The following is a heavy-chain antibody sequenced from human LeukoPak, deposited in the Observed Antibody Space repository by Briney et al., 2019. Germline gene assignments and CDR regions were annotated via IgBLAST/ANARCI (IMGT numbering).Heavy chain of an antibody. Sequence: ASVKVSCKASGYTFTDYSMHWVRQAPGQGLEWMGWINPNSGVTNYAQKFQGGVTMTTDTSISTAYMELSRLTSDDTAVYYCARDFTHIAAAHDAFDIWGQGTMVTVSS. V-gene: IGHV1-2*02. CDR2: INPNSGVT. D-gene: IGHD6-13*01. CDR1: GYTFTDYS. CDR3: ARDFTHIAAAHDAFDI. J-gene: IGHJ3*02.